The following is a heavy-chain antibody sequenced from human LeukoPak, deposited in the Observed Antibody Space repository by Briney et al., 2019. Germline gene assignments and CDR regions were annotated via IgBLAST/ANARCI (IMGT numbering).Heavy chain of an antibody. D-gene: IGHD2-15*01. V-gene: IGHV1-18*01. J-gene: IGHJ5*02. CDR3: ARGGYCSGGSCYQTKFDP. CDR2: ISAYNGNT. CDR1: GYTFTSYG. Sequence: ASVKVSCKASGYTFTSYGISWVRQAPGQGLEWMGWISAYNGNTNYAQNLQGRVTMTTDTSTSTAYMELRSLGSDDTAVYYCARGGYCSGGSCYQTKFDPWGQGTLVTVSS.